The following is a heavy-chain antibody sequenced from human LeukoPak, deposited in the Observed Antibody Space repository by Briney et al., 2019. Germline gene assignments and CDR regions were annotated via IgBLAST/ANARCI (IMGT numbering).Heavy chain of an antibody. CDR3: ARDRLGDYDKDYYYYYYMDV. J-gene: IGHJ6*03. Sequence: PSQTLSLTCTVSGGSISSYYWSWIRQPAGKGLEWIGRIYTSGSTNYNPSLKSRVTMSVDTSKNQFSLKLSSVTAADTAVYYCARDRLGDYDKDYYYYYYMDVWGKGTTVTISS. D-gene: IGHD4-17*01. CDR1: GGSISSYY. V-gene: IGHV4-4*07. CDR2: IYTSGST.